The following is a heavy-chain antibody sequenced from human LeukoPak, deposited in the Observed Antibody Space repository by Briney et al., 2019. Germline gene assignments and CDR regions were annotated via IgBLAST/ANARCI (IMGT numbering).Heavy chain of an antibody. J-gene: IGHJ4*02. CDR2: ISYDGSNK. D-gene: IGHD6-13*01. CDR1: GFTLSSYG. CDR3: AKAIAAAGLDY. Sequence: PGRSLRLSCAASGFTLSSYGMHWVRQAPGKGLEWVAVISYDGSNKYYADSVKGRFTISRDNSKNTLYLQMNSLRAEDTAVYYCAKAIAAAGLDYWGQGTLVTVSS. V-gene: IGHV3-30*18.